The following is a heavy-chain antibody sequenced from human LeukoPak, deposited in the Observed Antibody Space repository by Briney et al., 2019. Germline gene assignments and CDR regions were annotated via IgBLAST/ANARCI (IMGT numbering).Heavy chain of an antibody. D-gene: IGHD2-21*02. Sequence: GGSLRLSCAASGFTFSNYWMHWVRQAPGKGLVWVSRINSDGRSTNYADSVKGRFTISRDNAKNTLYLQMNSLRAEDTAVYYCAKDHRAYCGGDCVDFDYWGQGTLVTVSS. J-gene: IGHJ4*02. CDR2: INSDGRST. CDR3: AKDHRAYCGGDCVDFDY. CDR1: GFTFSNYW. V-gene: IGHV3-74*01.